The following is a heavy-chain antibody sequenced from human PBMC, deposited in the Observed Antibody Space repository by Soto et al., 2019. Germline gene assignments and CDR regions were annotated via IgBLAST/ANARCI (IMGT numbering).Heavy chain of an antibody. Sequence: QVQLQESGPGLVKPSGTLSLTCAVSGGSISSSNWWSWVRQPPGKGLEWIGEIYHSGSTNYNPSLQSRVPVSVDKSKTTFSLKLSSVTAADTAVYYCARGSSSWRGLFDYWGQGTLVTVSS. V-gene: IGHV4-4*02. J-gene: IGHJ4*02. CDR3: ARGSSSWRGLFDY. CDR1: GGSISSSNW. D-gene: IGHD6-13*01. CDR2: IYHSGST.